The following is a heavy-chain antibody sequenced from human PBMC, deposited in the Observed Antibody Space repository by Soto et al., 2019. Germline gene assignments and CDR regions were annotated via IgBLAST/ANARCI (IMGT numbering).Heavy chain of an antibody. D-gene: IGHD6-6*01. CDR3: TTASFYA. V-gene: IGHV3-15*07. J-gene: IGHJ3*01. Sequence: GGSLRLSCVVSGFTFSEAWMNWVRQAPGKGLERVGRIKSKDVGATTDYAAPVKGKFTISRDDSKNTLFLQMNSLKSDDTAMYYCTTASFYAWGQGTMVTVSS. CDR1: GFTFSEAW. CDR2: IKSKDVGATT.